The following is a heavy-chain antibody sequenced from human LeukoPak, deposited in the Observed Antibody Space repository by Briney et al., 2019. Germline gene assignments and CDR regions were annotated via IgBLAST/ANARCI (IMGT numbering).Heavy chain of an antibody. V-gene: IGHV4-31*03. J-gene: IGHJ4*02. CDR3: ARDSLRYCSGGSCLDYFDY. D-gene: IGHD2-15*01. CDR1: GGSISSGWYY. Sequence: SQTLSLTCTVSGGSISSGWYYWSWIRQHPGKGLEWIGYIYYSGSTYYNPSLKSRVTISVDTSKNQFSPKLSSVTAADTAVYYCARDSLRYCSGGSCLDYFDYWGQGTLVTVSS. CDR2: IYYSGST.